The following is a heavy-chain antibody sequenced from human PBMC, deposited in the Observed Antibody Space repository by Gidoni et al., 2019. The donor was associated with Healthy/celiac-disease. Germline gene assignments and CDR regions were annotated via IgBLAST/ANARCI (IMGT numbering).Heavy chain of an antibody. Sequence: QVQLQQWGAGLLKLSETLSLTCAVYGGSFSGYYWSWIRQPPGKGLEWIGEINHSGGTNYNPSLKRRVTISVDTSKNQFSLKLSSVTAADTAVYYCARARRYYGSGPRDYYYGMDVWGQGTTVTVSS. CDR2: INHSGGT. D-gene: IGHD3-10*01. V-gene: IGHV4-34*01. CDR3: ARARRYYGSGPRDYYYGMDV. CDR1: GGSFSGYY. J-gene: IGHJ6*02.